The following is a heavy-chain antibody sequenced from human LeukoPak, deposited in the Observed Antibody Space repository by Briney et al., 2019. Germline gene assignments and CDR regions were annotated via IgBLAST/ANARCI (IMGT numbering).Heavy chain of an antibody. Sequence: GASVKVSRKASGYTLTSYYMQCVPEALGQGLEWMGKINPSGSSTSYAEKFQGRVTMTRDTATTTVYVEMNSLRSEDTAVYYCARGVGTYYYFDYWGQGTLVTVSS. D-gene: IGHD1-26*01. CDR1: GYTLTSYY. CDR2: INPSGSST. V-gene: IGHV1-46*01. CDR3: ARGVGTYYYFDY. J-gene: IGHJ4*02.